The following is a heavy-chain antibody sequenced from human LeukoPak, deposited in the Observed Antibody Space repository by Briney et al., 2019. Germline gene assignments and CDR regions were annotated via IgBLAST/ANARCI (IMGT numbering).Heavy chain of an antibody. V-gene: IGHV4-59*12. J-gene: IGHJ4*02. CDR2: IYYSGST. CDR3: ARGEAAIDY. CDR1: GGSISSYY. Sequence: SETLSLTCTVSGGSISSYYWSWIRQPPGKGLEWIGYIYYSGSTNYNPSLKSRVTISVDTSKNQFSLRLSSVTAADTAVYYGARGEAAIDYWGQGTLVTVSS. D-gene: IGHD6-25*01.